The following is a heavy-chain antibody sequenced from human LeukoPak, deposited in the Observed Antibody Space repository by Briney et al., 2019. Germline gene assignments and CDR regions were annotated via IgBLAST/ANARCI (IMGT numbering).Heavy chain of an antibody. D-gene: IGHD3-22*01. CDR2: IIPIFGTA. J-gene: IGHJ4*02. Sequence: SVKVSCKASGGTFISYAISWVRQAPGQGLEWMGGIIPIFGTANYAQKFQGRVTITTDESTSTAYMELSSLRSEDTAVYYCARESSYDSSGYLYYFDYWGQGTLVTVSS. V-gene: IGHV1-69*05. CDR3: ARESSYDSSGYLYYFDY. CDR1: GGTFISYA.